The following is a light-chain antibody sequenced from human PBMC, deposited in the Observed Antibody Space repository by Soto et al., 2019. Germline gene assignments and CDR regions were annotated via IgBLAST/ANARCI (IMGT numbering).Light chain of an antibody. V-gene: IGLV2-14*03. Sequence: QSALTQPASVSGSPGQSITISCTGTSSDVGGYNYVSWYQQHPGKAPKLLIYDVRSRPSGVSNRFSGSKSGNTASLTISGLQAEDEADSSCSSLTSSTPHDFRTGTKLPV. CDR1: SSDVGGYNY. CDR3: SSLTSSTPHD. CDR2: DVR. J-gene: IGLJ1*01.